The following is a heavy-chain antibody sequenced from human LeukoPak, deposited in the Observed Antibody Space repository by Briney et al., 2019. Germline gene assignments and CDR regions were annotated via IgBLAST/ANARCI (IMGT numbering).Heavy chain of an antibody. D-gene: IGHD6-13*01. CDR2: INAGNGNT. J-gene: IGHJ4*02. CDR3: ARGPRAAADDY. Sequence: ASVKVSCKASGYSFTSHPMHWVRQAPGQRPEWMGWINAGNGNTKYSQKFQDRVTITRGTSASTAYMELTSLTSEDTAVYYCARGPRAAADDYWGQGTLVTVSS. V-gene: IGHV1-3*01. CDR1: GYSFTSHP.